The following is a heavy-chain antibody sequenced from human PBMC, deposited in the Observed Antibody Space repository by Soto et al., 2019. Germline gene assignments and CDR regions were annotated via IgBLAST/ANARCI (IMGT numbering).Heavy chain of an antibody. CDR3: TREGVAPYYYYGMDV. D-gene: IGHD5-12*01. V-gene: IGHV1-18*01. J-gene: IGHJ6*02. Sequence: ASVKVSCKASGYTFTRSGISWVRQAPGQGLEWMGWISTYNGDTNYAQTFQGRVTMTTDTSTSTVHMEVRSLRSDDTAVYYCTREGVAPYYYYGMDVWGQGTPVTVSS. CDR2: ISTYNGDT. CDR1: GYTFTRSG.